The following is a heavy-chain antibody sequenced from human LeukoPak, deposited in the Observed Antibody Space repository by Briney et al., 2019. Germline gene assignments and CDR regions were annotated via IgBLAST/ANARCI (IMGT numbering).Heavy chain of an antibody. CDR2: INPSGGST. CDR1: GYTFTSYY. Sequence: GASVKVSCKASGYTFTSYYMHWVRQAPGQGLEWMGIINPSGGSTSYAQKFQGRVTMTRDTSTSTVYMELSSLRSEDTAVYYCASEREIAAAADQNWYFDLWGRGTLVTVSS. V-gene: IGHV1-46*01. D-gene: IGHD6-13*01. CDR3: ASEREIAAAADQNWYFDL. J-gene: IGHJ2*01.